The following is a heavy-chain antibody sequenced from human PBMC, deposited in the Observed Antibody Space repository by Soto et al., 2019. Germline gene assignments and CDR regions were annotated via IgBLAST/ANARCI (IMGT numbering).Heavy chain of an antibody. V-gene: IGHV1-3*01. D-gene: IGHD6-25*01. Sequence: GASVKVSCKASGYTFTSYGIHWVRQAPGQRLEWTGWINAGNGNTKYSEKFQGRVTITRDTSASTAYLELNSLRAEDTAVYYCARDPRSAYGMDVWGQGTTVTVSS. CDR2: INAGNGNT. J-gene: IGHJ6*02. CDR3: ARDPRSAYGMDV. CDR1: GYTFTSYG.